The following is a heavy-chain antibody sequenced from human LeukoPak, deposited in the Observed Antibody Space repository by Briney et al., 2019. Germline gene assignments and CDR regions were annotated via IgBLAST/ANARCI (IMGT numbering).Heavy chain of an antibody. D-gene: IGHD2-21*01. V-gene: IGHV3-7*04. J-gene: IGHJ4*02. CDR3: ARDSETAGEFFDY. CDR2: MKQDGSEK. CDR1: GFTFSRYC. Sequence: PGVSLRLSCAASGFTFSRYCMSWVRQAPGKGLEWVANMKQDGSEKSYVDSVKGRFTISRDNAKNSLYLQMNSLRAEDTAVYYCARDSETAGEFFDYWGQGTLVTVSS.